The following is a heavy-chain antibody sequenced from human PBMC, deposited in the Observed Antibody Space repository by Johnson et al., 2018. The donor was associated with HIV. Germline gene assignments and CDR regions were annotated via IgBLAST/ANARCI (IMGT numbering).Heavy chain of an antibody. V-gene: IGHV3-30*03. D-gene: IGHD5-24*01. CDR1: GFTFSSYA. Sequence: QMQLVESGGGVVQPGRSLRLSCAASGFTFSSYAMHWVRQAPGQGLEWVAVISYDEIDKYYADSVTGRFTFSRDNSKNTLYLQMNSLRGEDTAVYYCARGSQEMVTIWNAFDIWGQGTMVTVSS. J-gene: IGHJ3*02. CDR3: ARGSQEMVTIWNAFDI. CDR2: ISYDEIDK.